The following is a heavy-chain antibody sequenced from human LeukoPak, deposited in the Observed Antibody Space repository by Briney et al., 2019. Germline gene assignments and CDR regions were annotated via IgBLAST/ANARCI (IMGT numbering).Heavy chain of an antibody. CDR1: GYTFTSYY. CDR3: AVALRLQLRRGASAFDY. V-gene: IGHV1-2*02. J-gene: IGHJ4*02. CDR2: INPNSGGT. Sequence: GASVKVSCKASGYTFTSYYMHWVRQAPGQGLEWMGWINPNSGGTNYAQKFQGRVTITTDESTSTAYMELSSLRSEDTAVYYCAVALRLQLRRGASAFDYWGQGTLVTVSS. D-gene: IGHD5-24*01.